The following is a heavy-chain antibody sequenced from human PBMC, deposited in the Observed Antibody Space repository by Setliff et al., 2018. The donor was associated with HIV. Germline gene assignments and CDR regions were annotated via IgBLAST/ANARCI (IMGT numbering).Heavy chain of an antibody. V-gene: IGHV3-21*01. Sequence: SLRLSCAASGFTFFDYALNWVRQAPGKGLEWVSSISSSGSYIYYADSVKGRFTISRDHATSALYLQMNSLRPEDTAVYYCTRDYRNLGFDLWGRGSLVTVSS. D-gene: IGHD4-4*01. J-gene: IGHJ2*01. CDR2: ISSSGSYI. CDR1: GFTFFDYA. CDR3: TRDYRNLGFDL.